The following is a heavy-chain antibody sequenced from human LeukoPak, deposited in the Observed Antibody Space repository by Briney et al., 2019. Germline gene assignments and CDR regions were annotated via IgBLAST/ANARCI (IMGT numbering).Heavy chain of an antibody. V-gene: IGHV1-69*05. CDR3: GRGFDGYYHYYMDV. J-gene: IGHJ6*03. Sequence: SVKVSCKASGGTFTNYVISWVRQAPGQGLELMGGIIPPFGTANYAQKFQGRVTITTDESTSTAYMELSSLRSEDTAVYYCGRGFDGYYHYYMDVWGKGTTVTVSS. CDR1: GGTFTNYV. D-gene: IGHD5-24*01. CDR2: IIPPFGTA.